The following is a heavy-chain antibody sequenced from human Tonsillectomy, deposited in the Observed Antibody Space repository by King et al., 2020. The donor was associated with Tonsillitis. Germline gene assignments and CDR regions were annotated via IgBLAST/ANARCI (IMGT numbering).Heavy chain of an antibody. V-gene: IGHV4-59*01. Sequence: VQLQESGPGLVKPSETLSLTCTVSGGSISSYYWSWIRQPPGKGLEWIGYIYYSGSTNYNPSLKSRVTISVDTSKNQFSLKLSSVTAADTAVYYCARAPKRSCCSTSGTSPPYGMDVWGQGTTVTVSS. CDR1: GGSISSYY. CDR2: IYYSGST. D-gene: IGHD2-2*01. CDR3: ARAPKRSCCSTSGTSPPYGMDV. J-gene: IGHJ6*02.